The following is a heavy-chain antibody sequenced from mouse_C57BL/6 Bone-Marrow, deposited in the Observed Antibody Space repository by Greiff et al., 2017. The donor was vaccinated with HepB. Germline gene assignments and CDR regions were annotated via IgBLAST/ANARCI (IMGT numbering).Heavy chain of an antibody. Sequence: EVKLVESGGGLVKPGGSLKLSCAASGFTFSRYTMSWVRQTPEKRLEWVATISGGGGNTYYPDSVKGRFTISRDNAKNTLYLQMSSLRSEDTALYYCARRGNYYGSSYLYYFDYWGQGTTLTVSS. CDR1: GFTFSRYT. J-gene: IGHJ2*01. CDR3: ARRGNYYGSSYLYYFDY. V-gene: IGHV5-9*01. CDR2: ISGGGGNT. D-gene: IGHD1-1*01.